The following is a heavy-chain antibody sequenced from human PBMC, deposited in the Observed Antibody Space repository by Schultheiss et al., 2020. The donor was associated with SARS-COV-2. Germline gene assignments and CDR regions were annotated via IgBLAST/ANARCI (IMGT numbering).Heavy chain of an antibody. J-gene: IGHJ6*02. V-gene: IGHV4-31*11. CDR2: IYYSGST. CDR1: GGSISSGGYS. Sequence: SETLSLTCAVSGGSISSGGYSWSWIRQPPGKGLEWIGYIYYSGSTYYNPSLKSRVTISVDTSKNQFSLKLSSVTAADTAVYYCARDLYGMDVWGQGTTVTVSS. CDR3: ARDLYGMDV.